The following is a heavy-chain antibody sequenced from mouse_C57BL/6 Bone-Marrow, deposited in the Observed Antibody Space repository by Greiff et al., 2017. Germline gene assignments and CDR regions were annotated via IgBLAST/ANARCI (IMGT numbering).Heavy chain of an antibody. J-gene: IGHJ3*01. CDR3: ARSSGPSPAY. CDR1: GFNIKDDY. V-gene: IGHV14-4*01. Sequence: VQLQQSGAELVRPGASVKLSCTASGFNIKDDYMHWVKQRPEQGLEWIGWIDPENGDTEYASKFQGKATITADTSSNTAYLQLSSLTSEDSAVDYCARSSGPSPAYWGQGTLVTVSA. D-gene: IGHD3-2*02. CDR2: IDPENGDT.